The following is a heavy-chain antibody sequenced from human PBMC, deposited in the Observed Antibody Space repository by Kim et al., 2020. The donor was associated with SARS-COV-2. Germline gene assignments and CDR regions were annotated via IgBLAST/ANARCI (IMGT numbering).Heavy chain of an antibody. CDR2: GSI. D-gene: IGHD6-13*01. V-gene: IGHV3-9*01. J-gene: IGHJ4*02. CDR3: VLSAAGIDY. Sequence: GSIGYADSVKGRFTISRDNAKNSLYLQMNSLRAEDTALYYCVLSAAGIDYWGQGTLVTVSS.